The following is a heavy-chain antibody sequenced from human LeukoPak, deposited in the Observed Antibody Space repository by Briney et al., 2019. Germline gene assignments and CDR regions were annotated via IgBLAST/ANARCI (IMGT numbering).Heavy chain of an antibody. Sequence: PSETLSLTCTVSGGSISSGGYYWSWIRQHPGKGLEWIWYIYYSGSTYYNPSLKSRVTKSVDTSKNQFSLKLSSVTAADTAVYYCAGFLEWSPVDYWGQGTLVTVSS. CDR2: IYYSGST. J-gene: IGHJ4*02. CDR3: AGFLEWSPVDY. D-gene: IGHD3-3*01. CDR1: GGSISSGGYY. V-gene: IGHV4-31*03.